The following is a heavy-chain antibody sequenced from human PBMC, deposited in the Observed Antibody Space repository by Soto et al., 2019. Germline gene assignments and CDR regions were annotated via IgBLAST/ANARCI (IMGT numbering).Heavy chain of an antibody. J-gene: IGHJ5*02. V-gene: IGHV3-30-3*01. Sequence: GGSLRLSCAASGFTFSSYAMHWVRQAPGKGLEWVAVISYDGSNKYYADSVKGRFTISRDDSKNTLYLQMNSLKTEDTAVYYCTTAAHPWGQGTLVTVSS. CDR2: ISYDGSNK. CDR1: GFTFSSYA. CDR3: TTAAHP.